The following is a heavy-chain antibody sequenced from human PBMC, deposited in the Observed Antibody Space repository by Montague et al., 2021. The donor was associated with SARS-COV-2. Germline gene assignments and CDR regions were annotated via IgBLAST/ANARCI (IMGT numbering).Heavy chain of an antibody. V-gene: IGHV6-1*01. D-gene: IGHD4-11*01. CDR3: ARQFPVQGLRYSYYGMDV. CDR2: TYYKSKWYN. CDR1: GDSVSSNSAA. Sequence: CAISGDSVSSNSAAWNWIRQSPSRGLEWLGRTYYKSKWYNDYAVXVKXRITINPDTSKNQFSPQLNSVTPEDAAVYYCARQFPVQGLRYSYYGMDVWGQGTTVTVSS. J-gene: IGHJ6*02.